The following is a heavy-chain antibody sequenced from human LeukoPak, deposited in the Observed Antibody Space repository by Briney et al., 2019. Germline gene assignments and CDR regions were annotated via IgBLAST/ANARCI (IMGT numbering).Heavy chain of an antibody. CDR3: ARQGALVKGIDY. D-gene: IGHD6-13*01. V-gene: IGHV1-46*01. J-gene: IGHJ4*02. CDR1: GFTFINYY. CDR2: INLSGGST. Sequence: ASVKVSCKASGFTFINYYMHWVRQAPGQGLEWLGIINLSGGSTHYPQKFQDRVTMTRDTSMSTVYMELSSLRSEDTAVYYCARQGALVKGIDYWGQGTLVTVSS.